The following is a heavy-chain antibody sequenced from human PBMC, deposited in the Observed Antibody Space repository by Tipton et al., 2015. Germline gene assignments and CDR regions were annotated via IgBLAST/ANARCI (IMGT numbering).Heavy chain of an antibody. CDR1: ADSTDSITSYY. Sequence: TLSLTCNVSADSTDSITSYYWTWIRQPPGKELQWIGYIRYTGITNYNPSLKSRVTISVDTSKTQFSLKVSSVTAADTAMYYCVRARGRHGGLFDSWGQGTLVIVSS. CDR3: VRARGRHGGLFDS. CDR2: IRYTGIT. D-gene: IGHD4-23*01. J-gene: IGHJ4*02. V-gene: IGHV4-59*07.